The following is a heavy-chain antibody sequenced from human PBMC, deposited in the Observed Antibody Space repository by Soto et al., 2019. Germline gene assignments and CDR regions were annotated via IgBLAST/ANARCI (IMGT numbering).Heavy chain of an antibody. Sequence: GSLRLSCAASGFTFSSYGMHWVRQAPGKGLEWVAVISYDGSNKYYADSVKGRFTISRDNSKNTLYLQMNSLRAEDTAVYYCACTASDYDILTPPFDYWGQGTLVTVSS. CDR1: GFTFSSYG. D-gene: IGHD3-9*01. V-gene: IGHV3-30*03. CDR2: ISYDGSNK. J-gene: IGHJ4*02. CDR3: ACTASDYDILTPPFDY.